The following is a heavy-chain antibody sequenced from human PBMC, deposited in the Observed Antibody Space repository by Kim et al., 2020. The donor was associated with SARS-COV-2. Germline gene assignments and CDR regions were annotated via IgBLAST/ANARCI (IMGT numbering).Heavy chain of an antibody. Sequence: GGSLRLSCAASGFTFSSYAMHWVRQAPGKGLEWVAVISYDGSNKYYADSVKGRFTISRYNSKNTLYLQMNSLRAEDTAVYYCAREGSSWRTFDYWGQGTLVTVSS. J-gene: IGHJ4*02. V-gene: IGHV3-30-3*01. CDR3: AREGSSWRTFDY. D-gene: IGHD6-13*01. CDR1: GFTFSSYA. CDR2: ISYDGSNK.